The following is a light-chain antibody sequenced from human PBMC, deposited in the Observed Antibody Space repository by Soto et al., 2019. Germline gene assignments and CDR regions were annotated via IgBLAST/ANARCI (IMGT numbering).Light chain of an antibody. CDR3: QQYANSPIT. Sequence: ELVLTQSPGTLSLSPGEIAALSCRASQPVSSNFLAWYQQKPGQAPRLLIYGVSSRASGIPDRFFGSGSWTDFTLTINRLEPEDFAVYYCQQYANSPITFGQGTRLEIK. CDR2: GVS. CDR1: QPVSSNF. V-gene: IGKV3-20*01. J-gene: IGKJ5*01.